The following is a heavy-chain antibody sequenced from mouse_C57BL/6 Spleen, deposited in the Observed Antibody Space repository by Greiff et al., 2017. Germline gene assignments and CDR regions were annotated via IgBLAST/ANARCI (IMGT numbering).Heavy chain of an antibody. V-gene: IGHV1-81*01. J-gene: IGHJ2*01. CDR1: GYTFTSYG. CDR2: IYPRSGNT. Sequence: QVQLQQSGAELARPGASVKLSCKASGYTFTSYGISWVKQRTGQGLEWIGEIYPRSGNTYYNEKFKGKASLTEDKTSNTAYMELRSLTSENSAIYFCARENYWGQGTTLTVSS. CDR3: ARENY.